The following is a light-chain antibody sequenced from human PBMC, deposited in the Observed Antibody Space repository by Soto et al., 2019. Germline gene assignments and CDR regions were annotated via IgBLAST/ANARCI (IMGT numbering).Light chain of an antibody. V-gene: IGKV1-5*01. Sequence: DIQMTQSASTLSASVGDRVTITCRASQSISSWLAWYQQKPGKAPKLLIYDASSLESGVPSRFSGSGSGTESTLTISSLKPDDFATYYCQQYNSYSAFGQGAKVDIK. CDR1: QSISSW. CDR2: DAS. CDR3: QQYNSYSA. J-gene: IGKJ1*01.